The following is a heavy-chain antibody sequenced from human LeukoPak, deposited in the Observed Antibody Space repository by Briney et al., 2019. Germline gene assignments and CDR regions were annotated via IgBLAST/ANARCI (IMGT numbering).Heavy chain of an antibody. V-gene: IGHV4-39*07. CDR1: GGSISSSSYY. J-gene: IGHJ3*02. D-gene: IGHD3-16*02. CDR2: IYYSGST. Sequence: PSETLSLTCTVSGGSISSSSYYWGWIRQPPGKGLEWIGSIYYSGSTYYNPSLKSRVTISVDTSKNQFSLKLSSVTAADTAVYYCASYTSARYYDYVWGSYRYTIDDAFDIWGQGTMVTVSS. CDR3: ASYTSARYYDYVWGSYRYTIDDAFDI.